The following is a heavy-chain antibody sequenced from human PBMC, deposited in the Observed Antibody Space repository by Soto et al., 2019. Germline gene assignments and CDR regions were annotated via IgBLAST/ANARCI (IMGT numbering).Heavy chain of an antibody. CDR1: GYTFTGYY. Sequence: ASVKVSCKASGYTFTGYYMHWVRQAPGQGLERMGWINPNSGGTNYAQKFQGWVTMTRDTSISTAYMELSRRRSDDTAVYYCARVVGGDSGYAGYYWGKGTLVTVSS. CDR2: INPNSGGT. J-gene: IGHJ4*02. CDR3: ARVVGGDSGYAGYY. V-gene: IGHV1-2*04. D-gene: IGHD5-12*01.